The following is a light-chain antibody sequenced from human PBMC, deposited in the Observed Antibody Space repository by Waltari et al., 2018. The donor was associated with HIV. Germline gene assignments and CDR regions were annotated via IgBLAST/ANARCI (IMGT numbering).Light chain of an antibody. CDR3: CSYSSSGTVL. CDR1: SHDVGGFNS. Sequence: HSVLTQPASMSGSLGQSITISCLGSSHDVGGFNSVSWYQQSPDKAPRLVIYDVSNRPSGVSGRFSGSKSGSAASLTISGLQPADEADYYCCSYSSSGTVLFGGGTRLTV. V-gene: IGLV2-14*03. J-gene: IGLJ2*01. CDR2: DVS.